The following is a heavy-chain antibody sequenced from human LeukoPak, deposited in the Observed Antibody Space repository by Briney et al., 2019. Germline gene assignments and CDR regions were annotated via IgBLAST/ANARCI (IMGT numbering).Heavy chain of an antibody. Sequence: ASVKVSCKASGYTFTGYYIHWVRQAPGQGLEWMGWINPNSGGTNNAQKFQGRVTMTTDTSISTAYMELSRLRSDDTAVYYCARARTPYSSSWYVLVYWGQGTLVTVSS. CDR2: INPNSGGT. CDR1: GYTFTGYY. CDR3: ARARTPYSSSWYVLVY. V-gene: IGHV1-2*02. D-gene: IGHD6-13*01. J-gene: IGHJ4*02.